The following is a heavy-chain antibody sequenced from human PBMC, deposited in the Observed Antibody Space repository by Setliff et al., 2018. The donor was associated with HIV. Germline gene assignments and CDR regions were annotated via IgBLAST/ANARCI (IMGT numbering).Heavy chain of an antibody. CDR2: INHNKSS. CDR3: ARQKKSSSWSPNDY. D-gene: IGHD2-2*01. V-gene: IGHV4-39*01. Sequence: PSETLSLTCTVSGGSISSGDYYWSWIRQPPGKGLEWIGEINHNKSSGYNPSLKSRVTMSVDTSKNQFSLKVKSVTAADTAVYYCARQKKSSSWSPNDYWGQGTLVTVSS. CDR1: GGSISSGDYY. J-gene: IGHJ4*02.